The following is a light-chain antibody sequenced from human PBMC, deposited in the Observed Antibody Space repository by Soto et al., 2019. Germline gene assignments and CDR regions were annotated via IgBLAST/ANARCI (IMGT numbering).Light chain of an antibody. J-gene: IGKJ4*01. Sequence: DIQMTQSPSTLSASVGDRVTVTCRASQSISSWLAWYQQKPGKAPKLLIYKASSLESGVPSRFSGSGSGTEFTLTISSLQPDDFATYYCQQYNSYSLTFGGGTKVEIK. V-gene: IGKV1-5*03. CDR1: QSISSW. CDR3: QQYNSYSLT. CDR2: KAS.